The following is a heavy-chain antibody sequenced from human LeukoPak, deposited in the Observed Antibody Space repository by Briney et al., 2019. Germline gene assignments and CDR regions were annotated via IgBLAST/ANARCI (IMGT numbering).Heavy chain of an antibody. CDR2: IFHSGST. V-gene: IGHV4-38-2*01. CDR1: GYSISSGDY. D-gene: IGHD3-10*01. J-gene: IGHJ4*02. Sequence: SETLSLTCAVSGYSISSGDYWSWIRQSPGKGLEWIGNIFHSGSTYHNPSLKSRVTISVDTSKNEFSLKLSSVTAADTAVYYCARGIHYLIEYWGQGTLVTVSS. CDR3: ARGIHYLIEY.